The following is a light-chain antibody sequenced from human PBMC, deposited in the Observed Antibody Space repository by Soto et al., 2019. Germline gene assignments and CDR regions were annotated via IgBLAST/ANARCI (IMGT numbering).Light chain of an antibody. Sequence: QSALTLPASVSGSPGQSVTISCTGISSDVCGYNYVSWYQQHPDNAPKLMIYDVSNRRSGLSHRFSGSKSGTTASLTISGLQAEDEADYYGYSYTSSSTVLFGGWTKLTVL. J-gene: IGLJ2*01. CDR3: YSYTSSSTVL. V-gene: IGLV2-14*01. CDR2: DVS. CDR1: SSDVCGYNY.